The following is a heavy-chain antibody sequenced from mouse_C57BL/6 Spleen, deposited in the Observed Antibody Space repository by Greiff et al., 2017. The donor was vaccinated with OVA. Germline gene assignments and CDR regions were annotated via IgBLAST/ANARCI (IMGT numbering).Heavy chain of an antibody. CDR2: IDPETGGT. CDR1: GYTFTDYE. D-gene: IGHD1-1*01. V-gene: IGHV1-15*01. Sequence: QVQLQQSGAELVRPGASVTLSCKASGYTFTDYEMHWVKQTPVHGLEWIGAIDPETGGTAYNQKFKGKAILTADKSSSTAYMELRSLTSEDSAVYYCTRRTTVVATNFDDWGQGTTLTVSS. CDR3: TRRTTVVATNFDD. J-gene: IGHJ2*01.